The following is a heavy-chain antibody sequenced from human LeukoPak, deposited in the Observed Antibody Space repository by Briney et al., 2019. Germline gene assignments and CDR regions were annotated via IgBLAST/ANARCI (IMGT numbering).Heavy chain of an antibody. J-gene: IGHJ4*02. CDR3: ARVGRYFDWLPFDY. V-gene: IGHV4-31*03. D-gene: IGHD3-9*01. CDR2: IYHSGST. Sequence: SETLSLTCTVSGGSISSGGYYWSWIRQHPGKGLEWIGEIYHSGSTNYNPSLKSRVTISVDKSKNQFSLKLSSVTAADTAVYYCARVGRYFDWLPFDYWGQGTLVTVSS. CDR1: GGSISSGGYY.